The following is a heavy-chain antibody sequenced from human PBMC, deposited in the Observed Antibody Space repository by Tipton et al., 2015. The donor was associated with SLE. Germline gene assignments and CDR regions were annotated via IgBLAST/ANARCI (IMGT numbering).Heavy chain of an antibody. V-gene: IGHV3-66*02. D-gene: IGHD1-26*01. J-gene: IGHJ6*03. Sequence: SLRLSCAASGFTVSSNYMSWVRQAPGKGLEWVSVIYSGGSTYYADSVKGRFTISRDNSKNTLYLQMNSLRAEDTAVYYCARDEEWERPYYMDVWGKGTTVTVSS. CDR3: ARDEEWERPYYMDV. CDR2: IYSGGST. CDR1: GFTVSSNY.